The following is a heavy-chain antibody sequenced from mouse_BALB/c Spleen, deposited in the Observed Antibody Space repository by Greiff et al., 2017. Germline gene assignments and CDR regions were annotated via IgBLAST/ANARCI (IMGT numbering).Heavy chain of an antibody. CDR2: IRSKSNNYAT. CDR1: GFTFNTYA. V-gene: IGHV10-1*02. Sequence: EVKLVESGGGLVQPKGSLKLSCAASGFTFNTYAMHWVRQAPGTGLEWVACIRSKSNNYATYYAVSVKDRFTISRDDSQSMLYLQMNNLKTEDTAKYYCVRRGFAYWGQGTLVTVSA. J-gene: IGHJ3*01. CDR3: VRRGFAY.